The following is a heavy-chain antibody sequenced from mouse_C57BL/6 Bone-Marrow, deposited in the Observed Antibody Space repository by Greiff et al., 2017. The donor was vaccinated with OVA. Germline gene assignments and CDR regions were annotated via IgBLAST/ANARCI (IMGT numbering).Heavy chain of an antibody. CDR2: IYPGDGDT. V-gene: IGHV1-80*01. CDR3: ARGHYGSSPYAMDY. D-gene: IGHD1-1*01. Sequence: VQLQQSGAELVKPGASVKISCKASGYAFSSYWMNWVKQRPGKGLEWIGQIYPGDGDTNYNGKFKGKATLTADKSSSTAYMQLSSLTSEDSAVYFCARGHYGSSPYAMDYWGQGTSVTVSS. CDR1: GYAFSSYW. J-gene: IGHJ4*01.